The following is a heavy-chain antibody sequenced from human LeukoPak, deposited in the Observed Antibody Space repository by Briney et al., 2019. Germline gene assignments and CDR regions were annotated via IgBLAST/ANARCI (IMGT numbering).Heavy chain of an antibody. D-gene: IGHD3-22*01. CDR1: GFTFSSYS. J-gene: IGHJ4*02. CDR2: ISSSSSYI. CDR3: AKDEDSSGYPGEDFDY. Sequence: GGSLRLSCAASGFTFSSYSMNWVRQAPGKGLEWVSSISSSSSYIYYADSVKGRFTISRDNSKNTLYLQMNSLRAEDTAVYYCAKDEDSSGYPGEDFDYWGQGTLVTVSS. V-gene: IGHV3-21*04.